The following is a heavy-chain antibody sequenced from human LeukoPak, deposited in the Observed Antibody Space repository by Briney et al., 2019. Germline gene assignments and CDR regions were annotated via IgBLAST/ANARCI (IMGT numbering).Heavy chain of an antibody. J-gene: IGHJ4*02. D-gene: IGHD3-10*01. Sequence: ASVKVSCKASGYTFTSYYMHWVRQAPGQGLEWMGIINPSGGSTSYAQKFQGRVTMTRDTSTSTVYMELSSLRSEDTAVYYCAREGITMVRGVNLRYWGQGTLVTVSS. CDR3: AREGITMVRGVNLRY. V-gene: IGHV1-46*01. CDR2: INPSGGST. CDR1: GYTFTSYY.